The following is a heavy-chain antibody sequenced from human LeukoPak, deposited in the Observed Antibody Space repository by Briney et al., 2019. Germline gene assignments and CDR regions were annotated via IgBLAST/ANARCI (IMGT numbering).Heavy chain of an antibody. Sequence: SETLSLTCTVSGGSISSFYWTWIRQPPGKGLEWIGYIYNSGTTDCNPSLRSRVTMSVDKSGNQFSLRLSSATAADTAVYYCARGARGEAVGATGSRIIFDYWGQGTLVTVSS. J-gene: IGHJ4*02. CDR1: GGSISSFY. D-gene: IGHD1-26*01. CDR2: IYNSGTT. V-gene: IGHV4-59*01. CDR3: ARGARGEAVGATGSRIIFDY.